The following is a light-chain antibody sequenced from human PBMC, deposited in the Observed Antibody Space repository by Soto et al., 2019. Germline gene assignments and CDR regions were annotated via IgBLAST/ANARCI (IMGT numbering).Light chain of an antibody. V-gene: IGKV1-5*01. J-gene: IGKJ1*01. CDR1: QSFNNW. CDR3: QQYNSFSLT. CDR2: AAS. Sequence: DIQMTQSPSTLSAAVGDRVTITCRASQSFNNWLAWYQQKPGKAPKPLIYAASTLETGVPSRFSGSGSGTQFTPTISSLQPDDFATYYCQQYNSFSLTFGQGTKVDIK.